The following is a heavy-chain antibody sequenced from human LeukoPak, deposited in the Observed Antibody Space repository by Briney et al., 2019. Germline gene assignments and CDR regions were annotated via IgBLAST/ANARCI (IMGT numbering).Heavy chain of an antibody. CDR1: GGSISSTHW. CDR2: IYHSGST. Sequence: SETLSLTCAVYGGSISSTHWWSLVRQPPGKGLEWIGEIYHSGSTNYNPSLKSRVTISVDKSKNQFSLKLSSVTAADTAVYYCARHGGNYDFDYWGQGTLVTVSS. D-gene: IGHD4/OR15-4a*01. V-gene: IGHV4-4*02. CDR3: ARHGGNYDFDY. J-gene: IGHJ4*02.